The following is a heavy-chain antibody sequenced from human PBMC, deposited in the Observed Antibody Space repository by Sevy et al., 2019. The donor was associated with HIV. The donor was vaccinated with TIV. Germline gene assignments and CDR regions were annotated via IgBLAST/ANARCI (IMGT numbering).Heavy chain of an antibody. D-gene: IGHD2-15*01. V-gene: IGHV4-4*07. CDR2: IFVSGST. CDR1: GGSISNYY. CDR3: ARGFSSGGSSYYFDN. J-gene: IGHJ4*02. Sequence: SETLSLTCTVSGGSISNYYWTWIRQPAGKGLEWIGCIFVSGSTNYNPSLRSRVTMSVDTSKNQFSLRLSSVTAADTAVYYCARGFSSGGSSYYFDNWGQGALVTVSS.